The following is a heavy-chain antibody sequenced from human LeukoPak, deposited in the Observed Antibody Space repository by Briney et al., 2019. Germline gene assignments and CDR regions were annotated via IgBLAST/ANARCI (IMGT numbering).Heavy chain of an antibody. CDR3: AITSMIVVHKLVY. CDR2: INPNSGGT. Sequence: GASVKVSCKASGYTFTDYSLHWVRQAPGQGLEWMGWINPNSGGTNYAQKFQGRVTMTTDTSTSTAYMELRSLRSDDTAVYYCAITSMIVVHKLVYWGQGTLVTVSS. J-gene: IGHJ4*02. D-gene: IGHD3-22*01. V-gene: IGHV1-2*02. CDR1: GYTFTDYS.